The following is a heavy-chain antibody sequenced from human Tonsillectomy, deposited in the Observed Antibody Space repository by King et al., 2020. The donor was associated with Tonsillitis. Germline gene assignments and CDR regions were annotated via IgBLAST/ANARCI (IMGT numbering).Heavy chain of an antibody. Sequence: VQLVESGGAWVQPGGSLRLSCAASGFAFSSYAMSWVRQAPGKGPEWGSAITESGSKTYYADSVEGRLTISRDNSKNTLYLQMNSLRAEDTAIYYCARGSWGVGPYYGMDVWGRGTTVTVSS. CDR2: ITESGSKT. J-gene: IGHJ6*02. CDR1: GFAFSSYA. CDR3: ARGSWGVGPYYGMDV. V-gene: IGHV3-23*04. D-gene: IGHD1-26*01.